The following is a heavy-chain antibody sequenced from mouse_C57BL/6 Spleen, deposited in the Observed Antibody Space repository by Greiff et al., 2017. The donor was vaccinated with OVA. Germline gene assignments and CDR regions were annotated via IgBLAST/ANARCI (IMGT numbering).Heavy chain of an antibody. CDR2: IYPGSGNT. Sequence: VQLQQSGAELVRPGASVKLSCKASGYTFTDYYINWVKQRPGQGLEWIARIYPGSGNTYYNEKFKGKATLTAEKSSSTAYMQLSSLTSEDSAVYFCAIRGYYSNHGAMDYWGQGTSVTVSS. CDR3: AIRGYYSNHGAMDY. J-gene: IGHJ4*01. CDR1: GYTFTDYY. V-gene: IGHV1-76*01. D-gene: IGHD2-5*01.